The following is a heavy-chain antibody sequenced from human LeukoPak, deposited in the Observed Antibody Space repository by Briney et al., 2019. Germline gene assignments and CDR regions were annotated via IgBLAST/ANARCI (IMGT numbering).Heavy chain of an antibody. CDR1: GYTFTSYD. CDR2: MNPNSGNT. V-gene: IGHV1-8*01. J-gene: IGHJ6*03. CDR3: ARGRGSGSYYRSRYYYYMDV. Sequence: ASVKVSCKASGYTFTSYDINWVRQATGQGLEWMGWMNPNSGNTGYAQKFQGRVTTTRSTSISTAYMELSSLRSEDTAVYYCARGRGSGSYYRSRYYYYMDVWGKGTTVTVSS. D-gene: IGHD3-10*01.